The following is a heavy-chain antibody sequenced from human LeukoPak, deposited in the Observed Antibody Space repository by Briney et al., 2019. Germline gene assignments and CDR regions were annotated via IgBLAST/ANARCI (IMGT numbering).Heavy chain of an antibody. Sequence: GASVKVSCKASGYTFTNYGISWVRQAPGQGLEWMGWISAYNGNTDYAQKLQGRVTMTTDTSTSTAYMELRSLRSDDTAVYYCARVTQTDYDFDYWGQGTLVTVSS. J-gene: IGHJ4*02. CDR2: ISAYNGNT. V-gene: IGHV1-18*01. CDR1: GYTFTNYG. D-gene: IGHD4-17*01. CDR3: ARVTQTDYDFDY.